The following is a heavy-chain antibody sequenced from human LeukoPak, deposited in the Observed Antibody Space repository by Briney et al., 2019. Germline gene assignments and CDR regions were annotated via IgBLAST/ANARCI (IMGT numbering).Heavy chain of an antibody. Sequence: ASVKVSCKVSGYTLTELSMHWVRQAPGKGLEWMGGFDPEDGETIYAQKFQGRVTMTEDTSTDTAYMELRSLRSDDTAVYYCAKISSGWYRDYFDYWGQGTLVTVSS. CDR1: GYTLTELS. CDR2: FDPEDGET. J-gene: IGHJ4*02. CDR3: AKISSGWYRDYFDY. V-gene: IGHV1-24*01. D-gene: IGHD6-19*01.